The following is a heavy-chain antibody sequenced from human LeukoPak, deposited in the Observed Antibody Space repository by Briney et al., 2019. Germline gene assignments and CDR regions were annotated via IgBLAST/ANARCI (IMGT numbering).Heavy chain of an antibody. Sequence: SETLSLTCTVSGGSISTSSYYWGWVRQPPGKGLEWIGNIFYSGSTYYSPSLKSRVTISLDTSENQFSLKLTSVTAADTAVYYCARIGVRYFDWIMDVWGKGTTVTISS. V-gene: IGHV4-39*07. CDR3: ARIGVRYFDWIMDV. J-gene: IGHJ6*03. CDR2: IFYSGST. D-gene: IGHD3-9*01. CDR1: GGSISTSSYY.